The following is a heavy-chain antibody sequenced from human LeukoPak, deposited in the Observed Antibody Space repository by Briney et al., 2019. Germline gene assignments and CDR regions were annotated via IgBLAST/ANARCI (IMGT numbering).Heavy chain of an antibody. D-gene: IGHD2/OR15-2a*01. CDR2: IRGDGATK. Sequence: GGSLRLSCAASGFTFSTYAMTWVRQAPGKGLEWVSAIRGDGATKFYADSVKGRFTVSRDNSKNTLYLRMNSLRAEDTAVYYCAKDQYRDYFRGADYWGQGTLVTVSS. V-gene: IGHV3-23*01. J-gene: IGHJ4*02. CDR3: AKDQYRDYFRGADY. CDR1: GFTFSTYA.